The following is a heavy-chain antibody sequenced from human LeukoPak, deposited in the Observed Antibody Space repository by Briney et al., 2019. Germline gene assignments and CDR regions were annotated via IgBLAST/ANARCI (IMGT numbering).Heavy chain of an antibody. CDR2: ISWNSGSI. J-gene: IGHJ6*03. CDR1: GFTFEDYA. Sequence: PGRSLRLSCAASGFTFEDYAMHWVRQAPGKGLEWVSGISWNSGSIGYADSVKGRFTISRDNAKNSLYLQMNSLRAEDMALYYCAKGYYDFWSDWDYMDVWGKGTTVTVSS. CDR3: AKGYYDFWSDWDYMDV. V-gene: IGHV3-9*03. D-gene: IGHD3-3*01.